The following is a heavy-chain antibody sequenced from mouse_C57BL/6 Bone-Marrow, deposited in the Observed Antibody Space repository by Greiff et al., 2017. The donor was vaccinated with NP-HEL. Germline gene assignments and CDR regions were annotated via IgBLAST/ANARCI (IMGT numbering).Heavy chain of an antibody. Sequence: VKVVESGPELVKPGASVKISCKASGYAFSSSWMNWVKQRPGKGLEWIGRIYPGDGDTNYNGKFKGKATLTADKSSSTAYMQLSSLTSEDSAVYFCALDHYGSSYGYFDGWGTGTTVTVSS. J-gene: IGHJ1*03. CDR1: GYAFSSSW. CDR3: ALDHYGSSYGYFDG. D-gene: IGHD1-1*01. CDR2: IYPGDGDT. V-gene: IGHV1-82*01.